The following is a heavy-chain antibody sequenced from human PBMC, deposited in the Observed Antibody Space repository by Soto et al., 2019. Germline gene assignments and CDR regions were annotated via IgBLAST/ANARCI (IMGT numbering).Heavy chain of an antibody. CDR1: GFTFSSYE. CDR2: ISSSGNTV. Sequence: PGGSLRLSCAASGFTFSSYEVNWVRQAPGKGLEWVSYISSSGNTVYYADSVKDRFTISRDNAKNSLYLQMNSLRVEDTAVYYCASRNTGGFDYWGQGTPVTVSS. D-gene: IGHD2-2*02. CDR3: ASRNTGGFDY. J-gene: IGHJ4*02. V-gene: IGHV3-48*03.